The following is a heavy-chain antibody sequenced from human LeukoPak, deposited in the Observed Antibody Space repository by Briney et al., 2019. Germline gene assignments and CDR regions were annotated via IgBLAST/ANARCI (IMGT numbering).Heavy chain of an antibody. V-gene: IGHV3-23*01. CDR1: GFTFTDSA. J-gene: IGHJ4*02. D-gene: IGHD1-7*01. CDR2: ISTSGGDT. Sequence: PGGSLRLSCAASGFTFTDSAMTWVRQAPGKGLEWVSAISTSGGDTIYTDSVKDRFTISRDNSKNTPYLQMNSLRADDTAIYYCAKGGNYAPLDYWGQGTLVTVSS. CDR3: AKGGNYAPLDY.